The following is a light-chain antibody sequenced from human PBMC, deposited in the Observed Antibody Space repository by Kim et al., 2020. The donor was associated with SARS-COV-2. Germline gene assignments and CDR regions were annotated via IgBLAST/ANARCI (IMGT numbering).Light chain of an antibody. V-gene: IGKV4-1*01. CDR3: QQYYSTPLS. J-gene: IGKJ2*03. Sequence: RATINCKSSQSVLYSSNNKNYLAWYQQKPGQPPKLLIYWASTRESGVPDRFSGSGSGTDFTLTISSLQAEDVAVYYCQQYYSTPLSFGQGTKLEIK. CDR1: QSVLYSSNNKNY. CDR2: WAS.